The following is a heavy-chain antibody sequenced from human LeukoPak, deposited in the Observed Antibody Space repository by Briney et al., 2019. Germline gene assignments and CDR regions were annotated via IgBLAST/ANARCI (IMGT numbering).Heavy chain of an antibody. J-gene: IGHJ3*02. V-gene: IGHV4-4*07. CDR3: ARLITGTTTAFDI. CDR1: GGSISGYY. D-gene: IGHD1-7*01. CDR2: IYTSGST. Sequence: SETLSLTCTVSGGSISGYYWSWIRQPAGKGLEWIGRIYTSGSTHYNPSLTSRVTMSVDTSKNQFSLKLSSVTAADTAVYYCARLITGTTTAFDIWGQGTVVTVSS.